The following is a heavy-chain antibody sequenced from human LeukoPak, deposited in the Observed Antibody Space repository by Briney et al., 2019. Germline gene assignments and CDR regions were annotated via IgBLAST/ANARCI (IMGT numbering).Heavy chain of an antibody. Sequence: GGSLRLSCAASGLTFRNYWMSWVRQAPGKGLEWVSAISGSGVHRHYADSVKGRFTISRDNSNNTVYLEMSSLRAEDTAVYYCARDFWSGYLIDYWGQGTLVTVSS. CDR2: ISGSGVHR. J-gene: IGHJ4*02. V-gene: IGHV3-23*01. CDR3: ARDFWSGYLIDY. CDR1: GLTFRNYW. D-gene: IGHD3-3*01.